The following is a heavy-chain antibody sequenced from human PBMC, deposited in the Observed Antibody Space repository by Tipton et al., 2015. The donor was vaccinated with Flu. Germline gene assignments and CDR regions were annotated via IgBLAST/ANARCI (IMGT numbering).Heavy chain of an antibody. CDR3: ARDSAWYYSHYAMDV. V-gene: IGHV3-30*02. J-gene: IGHJ6*02. CDR2: IRYDGRDK. Sequence: SLRLSCAASGFSFSSYGMHWVRQAPGKGLEWVAFIRYDGRDKYYADSLKGRFIISRDSSKNTLYLQMNSLRPEDSSVYYCARDSAWYYSHYAMDVWGQGTTVTVSS. CDR1: GFSFSSYG. D-gene: IGHD2-15*01.